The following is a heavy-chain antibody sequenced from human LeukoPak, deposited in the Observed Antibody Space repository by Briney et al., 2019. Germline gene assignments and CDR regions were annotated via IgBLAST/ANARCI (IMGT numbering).Heavy chain of an antibody. J-gene: IGHJ3*02. CDR2: INPNSGGT. V-gene: IGHV1-2*02. D-gene: IGHD1-14*01. CDR3: ARDPTVYEGGAFDI. CDR1: GYTFTGYY. Sequence: ASVKVSCKASGYTFTGYYMHWVRQAPGQGLEWMGWINPNSGGTNYAQKFQGRVTMTRDTSISTAYMELSRLRSDDTAVHYCARDPTVYEGGAFDIWGQGTMVTVSS.